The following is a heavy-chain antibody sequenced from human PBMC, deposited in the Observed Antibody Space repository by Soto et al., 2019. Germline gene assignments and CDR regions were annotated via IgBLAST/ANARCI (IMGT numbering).Heavy chain of an antibody. Sequence: QVQLVESGGGVVQPGRSLTLSCAASEFTFSNYGMHWVRQAPGKGLEWVAVISYDGSKKYYADSVKGRFTISRDNSNYTLYLQMNSLRAEDSAVYYCAKELSRYYFYFYGMDIWGQGTTVTVS. CDR1: EFTFSNYG. J-gene: IGHJ6*02. V-gene: IGHV3-30*18. CDR2: ISYDGSKK. D-gene: IGHD1-1*01. CDR3: AKELSRYYFYFYGMDI.